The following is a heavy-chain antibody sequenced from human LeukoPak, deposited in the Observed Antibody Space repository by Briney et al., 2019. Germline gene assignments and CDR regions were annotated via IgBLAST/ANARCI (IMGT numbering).Heavy chain of an antibody. CDR2: INPNSGGT. J-gene: IGHJ6*02. CDR1: GYTFTGYY. D-gene: IGHD2-15*01. V-gene: IGHV1-2*02. Sequence: ASVKVSCKASGYTFTGYYMHWVRQAPGQGFEWMGWINPNSGGTNYAQKFQGRVTMTRDTSISTAYMELSRLRSDDTAVYYCARGPRIGGSRYSGYYYYGMDVWGQGTTVTVSS. CDR3: ARGPRIGGSRYSGYYYYGMDV.